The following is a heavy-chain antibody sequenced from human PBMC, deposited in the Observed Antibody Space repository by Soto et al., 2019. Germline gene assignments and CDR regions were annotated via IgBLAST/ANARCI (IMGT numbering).Heavy chain of an antibody. J-gene: IGHJ5*02. CDR2: VNRSGST. D-gene: IGHD6-13*01. V-gene: IGHV4-34*01. CDR1: GGPVSGVY. CDR3: AKGSKEQLVRPNNWFDP. Sequence: SETLSLTCAVSGGPVSGVYCSWIRQPPGKGLEWIGGVNRSGSTNYNPSLKSRVTISVDTSKNQSSLKLNSVTAADTALYYCAKGSKEQLVRPNNWFDPWGQGTLVTVSS.